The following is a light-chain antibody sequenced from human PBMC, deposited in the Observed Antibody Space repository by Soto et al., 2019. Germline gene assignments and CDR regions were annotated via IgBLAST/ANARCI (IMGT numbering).Light chain of an antibody. J-gene: IGKJ1*01. V-gene: IGKV3-20*01. CDR3: QQYGSSPRT. Sequence: EIVMTQSPGTLCLSPGARATLSCRASQSVSTSSLAWYQQKGGQAPRLLIHGASSRATGIPDRFSGSGSGTDFTLTISRLEPEDFAVYYCQQYGSSPRTFGQGTKVDIK. CDR2: GAS. CDR1: QSVSTSS.